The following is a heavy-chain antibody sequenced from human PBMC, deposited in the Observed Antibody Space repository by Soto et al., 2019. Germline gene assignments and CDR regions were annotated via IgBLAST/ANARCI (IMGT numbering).Heavy chain of an antibody. Sequence: QVELVQSGAEVQKPWSSVKVSCKASGGTFSSYDISWVRQAPGQGIEWMGGIIPIFGTANYAQKFQGRVTITADKSTSTAYMELSSLRSEDTAVYYCARKVEYSSPGVWFDPWGQGTLVTVSS. V-gene: IGHV1-69*06. CDR1: GGTFSSYD. CDR2: IIPIFGTA. CDR3: ARKVEYSSPGVWFDP. D-gene: IGHD6-6*01. J-gene: IGHJ5*02.